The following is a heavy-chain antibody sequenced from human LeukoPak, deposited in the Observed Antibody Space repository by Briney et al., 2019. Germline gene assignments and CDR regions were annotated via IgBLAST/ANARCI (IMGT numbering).Heavy chain of an antibody. CDR3: ARDGGAFDI. V-gene: IGHV3-7*01. CDR1: GFTFSSYW. J-gene: IGHJ3*02. CDR2: IKQDGSEK. Sequence: PGGSLRLSCAASGFTFSSYWMIWVRQAPRKGLEWVANIKQDGSEKNYVDSVKGRFTISRDNAKKSLYLQMNSLRAEDTAVYYCARDGGAFDIWGQGTMVTVSS. D-gene: IGHD3-16*01.